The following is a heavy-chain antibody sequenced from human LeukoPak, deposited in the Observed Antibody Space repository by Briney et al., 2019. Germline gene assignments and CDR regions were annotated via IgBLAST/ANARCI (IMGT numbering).Heavy chain of an antibody. CDR1: GGTLSRYA. D-gene: IGHD5-24*01. V-gene: IGHV1-69*01. J-gene: IGHJ4*02. CDR2: IIPIFGTA. Sequence: GASVKVSCKSSGGTLSRYAISWVRQAPGQGLEWMGGIIPIFGTANYAQKFQGRVTITADGSTSTAYMQLSSLRSEDTAVDYCARQPQMATWEWGQGTLVTVSS. CDR3: ARQPQMATWE.